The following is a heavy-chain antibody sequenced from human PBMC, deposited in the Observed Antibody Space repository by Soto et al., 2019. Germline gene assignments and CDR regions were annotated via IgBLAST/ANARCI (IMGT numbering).Heavy chain of an antibody. J-gene: IGHJ4*02. CDR3: SRGQLWSGYSTRFEL. CDR1: VVSFSGYY. CDR2: INHSGST. Sequence: PSETLSLTCAFYVVSFSGYYWSCIRHPPGKWLEWIGEINHSGSTNYNPSLKSRVTISVDKSKNQSSLKLSSVTAADTAVYYCSRGQLWSGYSTRFELWGQGTLVTVSS. V-gene: IGHV4-34*01. D-gene: IGHD3-3*01.